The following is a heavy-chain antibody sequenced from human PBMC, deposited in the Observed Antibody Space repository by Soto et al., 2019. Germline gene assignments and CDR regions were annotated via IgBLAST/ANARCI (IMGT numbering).Heavy chain of an antibody. CDR3: ARTRGTWDAFDI. J-gene: IGHJ3*02. CDR1: GASISNYY. Sequence: SETLSLTCIVSGASISNYYWGFIRQPPGKGLECIGYSGSTNYNPSLKSRVTISVDTSKNQFSLKLSSVTAADTAVYYCARTRGTWDAFDIWGQGTLVTVSS. CDR2: SGST. V-gene: IGHV4-59*01.